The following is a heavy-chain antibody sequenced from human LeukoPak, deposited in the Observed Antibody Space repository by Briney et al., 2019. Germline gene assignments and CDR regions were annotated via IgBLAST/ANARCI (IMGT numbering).Heavy chain of an antibody. CDR3: VRHDGRGGATMGAFDS. CDR1: AASISCSNHH. D-gene: IGHD5-12*01. CDR2: IYSGRTF. J-gene: IGHJ5*01. Sequence: SETLSLTCTISAASISCSNHHWGWIRQSPGKGLEWIGSIYSGRTFYYNPSLNSRVTISVVTSDQFTLQLNSVTAADTAVYYCVRHDGRGGATMGAFDSWGQGSLVTVSS. V-gene: IGHV4-39*01.